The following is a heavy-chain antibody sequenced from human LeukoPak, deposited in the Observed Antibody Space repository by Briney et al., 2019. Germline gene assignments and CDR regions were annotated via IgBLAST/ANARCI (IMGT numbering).Heavy chain of an antibody. V-gene: IGHV4-39*01. J-gene: IGHJ4*02. CDR3: ARPLSPGVAAAGSFDY. Sequence: PSETLSLTCTVSGGSISSPGYYWGWIRQPPGKGLEWIGTIYYSGSTYYNPSLKSRVTISVDTSKKQFSLKLSSVTAADTAVYYCARPLSPGVAAAGSFDYWGQGTLVTVSS. CDR2: IYYSGST. CDR1: GGSISSPGYY. D-gene: IGHD6-13*01.